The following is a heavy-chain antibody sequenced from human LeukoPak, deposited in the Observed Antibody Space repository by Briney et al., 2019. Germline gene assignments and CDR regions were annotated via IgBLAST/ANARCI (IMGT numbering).Heavy chain of an antibody. CDR1: GFTFSSYG. CDR2: IRYDGSNK. CDR3: AKTGPSYCSGGSCYPYYFDY. J-gene: IGHJ4*02. D-gene: IGHD2-15*01. Sequence: GGSLRLSCAASGFTFSSYGMHWVRQAPGKGLEWVAFIRYDGSNKYYADSVKGRFTISRDNSKNTLYLQMNSLRAEDTAVYYCAKTGPSYCSGGSCYPYYFDYWGQGTLVTVSS. V-gene: IGHV3-30*02.